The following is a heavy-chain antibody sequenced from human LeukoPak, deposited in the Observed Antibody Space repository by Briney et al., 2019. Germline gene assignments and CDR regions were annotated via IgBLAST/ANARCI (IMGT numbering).Heavy chain of an antibody. J-gene: IGHJ4*02. CDR3: AGGTGRSDFDY. CDR1: GFTFSDAY. V-gene: IGHV3-15*01. Sequence: GGSLRLSCAASGFTFSDAYMSWVRQAPGKGLEWVGRIKSKTDRGTRDFAAPVKGRFVISRDDSKNTLYLQMHSLRTEDTAIYYCAGGTGRSDFDYWGQGTLVTVSS. D-gene: IGHD1-1*01. CDR2: IKSKTDRGTR.